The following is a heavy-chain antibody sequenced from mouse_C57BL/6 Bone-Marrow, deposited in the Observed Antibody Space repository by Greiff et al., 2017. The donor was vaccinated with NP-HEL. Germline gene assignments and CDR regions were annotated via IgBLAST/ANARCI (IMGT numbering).Heavy chain of an antibody. D-gene: IGHD2-3*01. CDR2: INPNNGGT. Sequence: EVHLVESGPELVKPGASVKMSCKASGYTFTDYNMHWVKQSHGKSLEWIGYINPNNGGTSYNQKFKGKATLTVNKSSSTAYMELRSLTSEDSAVYYCARRRWLLRFAYWGQGTLVTVSA. V-gene: IGHV1-22*01. CDR3: ARRRWLLRFAY. J-gene: IGHJ3*01. CDR1: GYTFTDYN.